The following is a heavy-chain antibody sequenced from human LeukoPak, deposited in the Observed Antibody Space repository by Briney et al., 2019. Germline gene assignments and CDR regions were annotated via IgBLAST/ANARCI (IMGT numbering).Heavy chain of an antibody. CDR1: GFTFSSYA. D-gene: IGHD3-3*01. Sequence: GGSLRLSCAASGFTFSSYAMSWVRQAPGKGLEWVSAISGSGASTYYADSVKGRFTISRDNSKNTLYLQMNSLRAEDTAVYYCARGLDVLRFLEWFPRRVDAFDIWGQGTMVTVSS. CDR3: ARGLDVLRFLEWFPRRVDAFDI. J-gene: IGHJ3*02. CDR2: ISGSGAST. V-gene: IGHV3-23*01.